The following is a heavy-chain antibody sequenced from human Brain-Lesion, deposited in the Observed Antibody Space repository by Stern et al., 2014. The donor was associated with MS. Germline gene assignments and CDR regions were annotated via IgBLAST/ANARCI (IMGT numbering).Heavy chain of an antibody. J-gene: IGHJ4*02. CDR1: GGSISSSTYY. CDR2: IYYSGFT. CDR3: ARHDSVPRPSQLYSARDRGPGYFDY. V-gene: IGHV4-39*01. D-gene: IGHD1-26*01. Sequence: QVQLEESGPGLVKPSETLSLTCTVSGGSISSSTYYWAWIRQPPGKGLEWIGNIYYSGFTYYNPSLKHRVTISVDKSKNQFSLKLSSVTAADTAIYYCARHDSVPRPSQLYSARDRGPGYFDYWGQGTLVTVSS.